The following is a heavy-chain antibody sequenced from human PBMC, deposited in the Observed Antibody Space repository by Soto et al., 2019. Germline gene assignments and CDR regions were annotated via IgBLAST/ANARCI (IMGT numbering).Heavy chain of an antibody. CDR2: IWYDGSNK. J-gene: IGHJ3*02. V-gene: IGHV3-33*01. CDR3: AHGSNYYDN. Sequence: ESGGGVVQPGRSLRLSCAASGFTFSSYGMHWVRQAPGKGLEWVAVIWYDGSNKYYADSVKGRFTISRDNSKNTLYLQMNSLRAEDTAVYYCAHGSNYYDNWGQGTMVTVSS. CDR1: GFTFSSYG. D-gene: IGHD3-10*01.